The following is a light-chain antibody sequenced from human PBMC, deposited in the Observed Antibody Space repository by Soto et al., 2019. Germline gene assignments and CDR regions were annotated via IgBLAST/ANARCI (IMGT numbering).Light chain of an antibody. CDR1: SSNIGAGYD. V-gene: IGLV1-40*01. J-gene: IGLJ1*01. Sequence: QSVLTQPPSVSGAPGQRVTISCTGSSSNIGAGYDLHWYQQIPGTAPKLLMYGNSNRPSGVPDRFSGSKSGTSASLAITGLQAEDEADYYCQSYDSSLSAYVFGTGTKLTVL. CDR2: GNS. CDR3: QSYDSSLSAYV.